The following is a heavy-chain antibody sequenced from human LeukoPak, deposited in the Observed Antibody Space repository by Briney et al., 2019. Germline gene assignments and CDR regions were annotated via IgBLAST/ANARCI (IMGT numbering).Heavy chain of an antibody. CDR2: ISGSGGTP. J-gene: IGHJ4*02. D-gene: IGHD3-16*01. V-gene: IGHV3-23*01. CDR1: GFTFSTYA. Sequence: GGSLRLSCAASGFTFSTYAMNWVRQAPGKGLGWVSTISGSGGTPHYADSVKGRFTISRDNSKNTLHLQMNSLRAEDTAVYYCAKGGDLITYFDYWGQGTLVTVSS. CDR3: AKGGDLITYFDY.